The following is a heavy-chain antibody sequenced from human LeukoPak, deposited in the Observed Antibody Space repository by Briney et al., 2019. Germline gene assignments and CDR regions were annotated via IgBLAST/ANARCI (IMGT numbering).Heavy chain of an antibody. Sequence: SETLSLTCAVYGGSFSGYYWSWIRQPPGKGLEWIGEINHSGSTNYNPSLKSRVTISVDTSKNQLSLKLSSVTAADTAVYYCARESYYYGSGSYYTSKPLLHSFDYWGQGTLVTVSS. V-gene: IGHV4-34*01. CDR1: GGSFSGYY. J-gene: IGHJ4*02. CDR3: ARESYYYGSGSYYTSKPLLHSFDY. CDR2: INHSGST. D-gene: IGHD3-10*01.